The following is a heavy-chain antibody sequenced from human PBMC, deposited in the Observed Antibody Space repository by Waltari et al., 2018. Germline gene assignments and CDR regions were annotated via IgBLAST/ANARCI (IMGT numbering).Heavy chain of an antibody. V-gene: IGHV3-23*01. J-gene: IGHJ4*02. CDR1: GFTFSSYA. CDR3: AKDKHCTNGVCGG. Sequence: EVQLLESGGGLVQPGGSLRLSCAASGFTFSSYAMSWVRQAPGKGLELVSAISGSGGSTYYADSVKGRFTISRDNSKNTLYLQMNSLRAEDTAVYYCAKDKHCTNGVCGGWGQGTLVTVSS. D-gene: IGHD2-8*01. CDR2: ISGSGGST.